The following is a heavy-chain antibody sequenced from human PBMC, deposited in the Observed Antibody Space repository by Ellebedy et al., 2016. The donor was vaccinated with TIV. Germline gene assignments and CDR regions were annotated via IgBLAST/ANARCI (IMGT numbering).Heavy chain of an antibody. D-gene: IGHD2-15*01. CDR1: GGSISPYY. CDR2: IDYSGST. V-gene: IGHV4-59*01. J-gene: IGHJ3*02. CDR3: ARVVWQLPVSYAFDI. Sequence: MPSETLSLTCTVSGGSISPYYWSWIRQPPGKGLEWIGYIDYSGSTNYNPSLKSRITISVDTSKNQFSLTLISVTAADTAVYYCARVVWQLPVSYAFDIWGQGTMVTVSS.